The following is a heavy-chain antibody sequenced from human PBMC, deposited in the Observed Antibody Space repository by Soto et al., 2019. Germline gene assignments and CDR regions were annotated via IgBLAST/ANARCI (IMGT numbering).Heavy chain of an antibody. CDR2: IVPMVGTS. V-gene: IGHV1-69*06. D-gene: IGHD3-3*01. Sequence: QERLVQSGAEVRKPGSSVKVSCKVTGGTSTSYAINWVRQAPGQGLEWMGGIVPMVGTSKYSQKFQGRVTITADTSTNIAYMELRSLRSEDTAVYYCNRGSEYDFWSGYLWGQGTLVSVSS. J-gene: IGHJ4*02. CDR3: NRGSEYDFWSGYL. CDR1: GGTSTSYA.